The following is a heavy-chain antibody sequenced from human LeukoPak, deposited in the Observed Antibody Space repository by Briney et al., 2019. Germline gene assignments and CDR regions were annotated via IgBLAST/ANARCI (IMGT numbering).Heavy chain of an antibody. CDR2: ISYDGSNK. CDR3: AKEASDSSGYYFWILHDAFDI. CDR1: GFTFSSYG. Sequence: PGRSLRLSCAASGFTFSSYGMHWVRQAPGKGLEWVAVISYDGSNKYYADSVKGRFTISRDNSKNTLYLQMNSLRAEDTAVYYCAKEASDSSGYYFWILHDAFDIWGQGTMVTVSS. J-gene: IGHJ3*02. V-gene: IGHV3-30*18. D-gene: IGHD3-22*01.